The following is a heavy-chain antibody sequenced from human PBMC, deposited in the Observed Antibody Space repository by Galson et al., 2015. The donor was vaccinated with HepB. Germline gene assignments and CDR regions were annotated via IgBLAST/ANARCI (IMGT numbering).Heavy chain of an antibody. J-gene: IGHJ3*02. CDR2: THYRSKWYN. CDR1: GDSVSSNSAA. D-gene: IGHD3-16*01. V-gene: IGHV6-1*01. Sequence: CAISGDSVSSNSAAWNWIRQSPSRGLEWLGRTHYRSKWYNDYAVSVKSRITINPDTSKNQFSLQLNSVTPEDTAVYYCARTWGVAGGDDAFDIWGQGTMVTVSS. CDR3: ARTWGVAGGDDAFDI.